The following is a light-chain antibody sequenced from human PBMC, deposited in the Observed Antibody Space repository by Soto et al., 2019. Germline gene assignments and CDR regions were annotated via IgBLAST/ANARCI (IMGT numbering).Light chain of an antibody. V-gene: IGKV2D-29*01. Sequence: DIVMTQTPLSLSVTPGQPASISCKSSESLLPSGGKTFLYWFLQKSGQPPQVLIYDVSSRFPGVPDRFSGSGSGTDFTLKMRRVEAEDAGVYYCMQSTQLPFTFGPGTKVDVK. CDR3: MQSTQLPFT. CDR1: ESLLPSGGKTF. J-gene: IGKJ3*01. CDR2: DVS.